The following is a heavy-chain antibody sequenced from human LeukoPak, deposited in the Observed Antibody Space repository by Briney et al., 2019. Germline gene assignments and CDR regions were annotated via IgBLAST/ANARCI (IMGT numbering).Heavy chain of an antibody. CDR2: ISGSGGST. D-gene: IGHD5-24*01. CDR1: GFPFSNFA. J-gene: IGHJ4*02. V-gene: IGHV3-23*01. Sequence: GGSLRLSCAASGFPFSNFAMSWVRQAPGKGLEWVSAISGSGGSTYYADSVKGRFTISRDNSKNTVSLQMHSLRAEDTATYYCAKDNGWLHYCHWGQGTLVTVSS. CDR3: AKDNGWLHYCH.